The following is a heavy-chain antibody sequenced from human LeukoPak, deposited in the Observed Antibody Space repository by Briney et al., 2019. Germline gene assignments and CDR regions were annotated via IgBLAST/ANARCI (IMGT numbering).Heavy chain of an antibody. CDR2: ISGSGGST. V-gene: IGHV3-23*01. CDR1: GFTFSSYA. Sequence: PGGSLRLSCAASGFTFSSYAMNWVRQAPGKGLEWVSSAISGSGGSTYYADSVKGRFTISRDNSMNTLYLQMNSLRVEDTAVYYCAREGVSAPYYYGSGPLEGNWFDPWGQGTLVTVSS. CDR3: AREGVSAPYYYGSGPLEGNWFDP. D-gene: IGHD3-10*01. J-gene: IGHJ5*02.